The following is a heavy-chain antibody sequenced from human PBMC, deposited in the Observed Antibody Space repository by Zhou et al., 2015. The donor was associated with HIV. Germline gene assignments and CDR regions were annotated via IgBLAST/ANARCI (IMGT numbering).Heavy chain of an antibody. Sequence: QVQLVQSGAEVKKPGASVKVSCKASGYTFTSYYMHWVRQAPGQGLEWMGIINPSGGSTSYAQKFQGRVTMTRDTSTSTVYMELSSLRSEDTAVYYCARVDRSVAGPHDLFDYWGQGTLVTVSS. V-gene: IGHV1-46*01. D-gene: IGHD6-19*01. CDR3: ARVDRSVAGPHDLFDY. CDR2: INPSGGST. J-gene: IGHJ4*02. CDR1: GYTFTSYY.